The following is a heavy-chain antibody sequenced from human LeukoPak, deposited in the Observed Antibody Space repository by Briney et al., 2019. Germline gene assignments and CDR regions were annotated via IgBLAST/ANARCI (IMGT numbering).Heavy chain of an antibody. CDR3: AKAGYNYGVNYYGMDV. D-gene: IGHD5-18*01. V-gene: IGHV3-23*01. CDR1: GFTFSSYA. Sequence: GGSLRLSCVASGFTFSSYAMRWVRQAPGKGLQWVSGIGGSGAHTHYADSVKGRFTVSRDNSKNTLYLQMNSLRADDTAIYYCAKAGYNYGVNYYGMDVWGQGTTVTVSS. CDR2: IGGSGAHT. J-gene: IGHJ6*02.